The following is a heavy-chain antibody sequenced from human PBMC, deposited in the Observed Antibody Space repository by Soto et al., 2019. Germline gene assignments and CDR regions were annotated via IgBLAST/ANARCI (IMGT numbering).Heavy chain of an antibody. Sequence: QVQLVESGGGVVQPGTSLTLSCTASGFTFNKYAMHWVRQAPGKGLEWVAVISYDGNNKYYADSVKGRFTNSRDNSKNKLYLQMDSLRAEDTAVYYCARDDLVEVDATLYYYGVDVWGQGTTVTVSS. J-gene: IGHJ6*02. CDR3: ARDDLVEVDATLYYYGVDV. V-gene: IGHV3-30*04. D-gene: IGHD2-15*01. CDR1: GFTFNKYA. CDR2: ISYDGNNK.